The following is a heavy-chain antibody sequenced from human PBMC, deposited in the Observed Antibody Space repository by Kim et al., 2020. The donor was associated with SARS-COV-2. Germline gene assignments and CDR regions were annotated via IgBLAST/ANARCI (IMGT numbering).Heavy chain of an antibody. Sequence: NTTYAQKLQGRVTMTTDTSTSTAYMELRSLRSDDTAVYYCARGGYKAFDYWGQGTLVTVSS. CDR3: ARGGYKAFDY. V-gene: IGHV1-18*01. J-gene: IGHJ4*02. CDR2: NT. D-gene: IGHD3-10*01.